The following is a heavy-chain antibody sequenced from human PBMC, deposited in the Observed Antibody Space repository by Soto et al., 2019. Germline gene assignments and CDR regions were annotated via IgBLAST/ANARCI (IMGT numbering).Heavy chain of an antibody. V-gene: IGHV4-59*01. CDR2: IYYSGST. D-gene: IGHD6-19*01. CDR1: GGSISSYY. Sequence: SETLSLTCTVSGGSISSYYWSWIRQPPGKGLEWIGYIYYSGSTNYNPSLKSRVTISVDTSKNQFSLKLSSVTAADTAVYYCARVGGSGWSPYYYYYMDVWGKGTTVTV. J-gene: IGHJ6*03. CDR3: ARVGGSGWSPYYYYYMDV.